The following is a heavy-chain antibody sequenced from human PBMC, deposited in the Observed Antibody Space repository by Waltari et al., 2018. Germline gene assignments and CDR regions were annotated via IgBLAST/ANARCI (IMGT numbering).Heavy chain of an antibody. J-gene: IGHJ4*02. CDR3: ARGQYCSSTSCYAGPDY. CDR2: INPSGGST. D-gene: IGHD2-2*01. Sequence: QVQLVQSGAEVKKPGASVKVSCKASGYTFTSYYMHWVRQAPGQGLEWMGIINPSGGSTSDAQKFQGRVTMTRDTSTSTVYMELSSLRSEDTAVYYCARGQYCSSTSCYAGPDYWGQGTLVTVSS. CDR1: GYTFTSYY. V-gene: IGHV1-46*01.